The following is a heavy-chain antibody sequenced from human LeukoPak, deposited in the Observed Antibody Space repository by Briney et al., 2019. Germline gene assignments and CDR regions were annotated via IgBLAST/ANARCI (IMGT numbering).Heavy chain of an antibody. D-gene: IGHD1-26*01. CDR2: INPNSGGT. V-gene: IGHV1-2*06. CDR1: GYTFTGYY. J-gene: IGHJ5*02. CDR3: ARAPYSGRGFDP. Sequence: ASVKVSCKASGYTFTGYYMHWVRQAPGQGLEWMERINPNSGGTNYAQKFQGRVTMTRDTSISTAYMELSRLRSDDTAVYYCARAPYSGRGFDPWGQGTLVTVSS.